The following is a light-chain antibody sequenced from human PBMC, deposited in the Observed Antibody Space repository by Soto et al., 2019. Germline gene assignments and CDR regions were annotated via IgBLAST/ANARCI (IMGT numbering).Light chain of an antibody. V-gene: IGLV1-51*01. CDR3: GTWDSSLSGGV. CDR2: DNI. CDR1: NSNIGTKN. Sequence: QSVLTQPPSVSAAPGQTVTISCSGSNSNIGTKNVCWYHQLPGTAPKLLIYDNIKRPSGIPDRFSASKSGTSATLAITGLQTGDEADYYCGTWDSSLSGGVFGGGTKLTVL. J-gene: IGLJ2*01.